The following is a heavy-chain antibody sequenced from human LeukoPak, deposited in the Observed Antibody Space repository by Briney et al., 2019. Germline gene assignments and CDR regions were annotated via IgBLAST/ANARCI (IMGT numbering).Heavy chain of an antibody. D-gene: IGHD1-26*01. V-gene: IGHV3-23*01. CDR2: ISESGDKT. CDR1: GFPFSNYA. CDR3: AKQWVDC. Sequence: TGGSLRLSCAASGFPFSNYAMNWVRQAPGKGLEWVSSISESGDKTDYADSVRGRFTISRHNSQNTLYLQMNSLRVEDTALYYCAKQWVDCWGQGTLVTVSS. J-gene: IGHJ4*02.